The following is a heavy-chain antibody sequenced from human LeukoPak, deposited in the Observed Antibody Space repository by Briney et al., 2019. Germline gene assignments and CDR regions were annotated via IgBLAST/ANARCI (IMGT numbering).Heavy chain of an antibody. J-gene: IGHJ6*02. CDR1: GGSISSGGYY. V-gene: IGHV4-61*08. CDR2: INHSGST. Sequence: SETLSLTCTVSGGSISSGGYYWSLIRQSPGKGLEWIGEINHSGSTNSNPSLKSRVTISIDTSKNQISLNLTSMTAADTGVYYCARDRLNSYGLRYYYHHGMDVWGHGTAVTVSS. CDR3: ARDRLNSYGLRYYYHHGMDV. D-gene: IGHD5-18*01.